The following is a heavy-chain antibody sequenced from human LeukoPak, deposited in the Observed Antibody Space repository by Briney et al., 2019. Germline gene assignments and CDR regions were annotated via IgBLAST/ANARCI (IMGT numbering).Heavy chain of an antibody. CDR1: GFTFSSYA. CDR3: AKDRADYDILTTYLFDY. D-gene: IGHD3-9*01. V-gene: IGHV3-23*01. CDR2: ISAGGDTT. Sequence: GGSLRLSCAASGFTFSSYAMSWVRQAPGEGLEWVSGISAGGDTTYTADSVKGRFTISRDNSKKMLYLQMNSLRAEDTAVYYCAKDRADYDILTTYLFDYWGQGTLVTVSS. J-gene: IGHJ4*02.